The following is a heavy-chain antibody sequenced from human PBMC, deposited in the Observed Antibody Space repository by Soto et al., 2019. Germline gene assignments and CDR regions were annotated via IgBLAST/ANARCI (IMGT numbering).Heavy chain of an antibody. D-gene: IGHD1-1*01. J-gene: IGHJ4*02. V-gene: IGHV3-30*18. Sequence: QVQLVESGGGVVQPGRSLRLSCAASGFTFSNYGMHWVRQAPGKGLEWVIVISYDGNVAYYTDSVKGRSTISRDNSEKTLYLQMNSLRTEDTAMYYCAKEGPLTNSYFDYWGEGTLVTVSS. CDR2: ISYDGNVA. CDR3: AKEGPLTNSYFDY. CDR1: GFTFSNYG.